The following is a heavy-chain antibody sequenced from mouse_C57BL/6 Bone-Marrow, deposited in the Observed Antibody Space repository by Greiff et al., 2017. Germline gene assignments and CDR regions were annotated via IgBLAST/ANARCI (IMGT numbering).Heavy chain of an antibody. CDR2: ISYDGSN. V-gene: IGHV3-6*01. D-gene: IGHD1-1*01. CDR3: ARNYYGSSYWFAY. Sequence: ESGPGLVKPSQSLSLTCSVTGYSITSGYYWNWIRQFPGNKLEWMGYISYDGSNNYNPSLKNRISITRDTSKNQFFLTLNSVTTEDTATYYCARNYYGSSYWFAYWGQGTLVTVSA. J-gene: IGHJ3*01. CDR1: GYSITSGYY.